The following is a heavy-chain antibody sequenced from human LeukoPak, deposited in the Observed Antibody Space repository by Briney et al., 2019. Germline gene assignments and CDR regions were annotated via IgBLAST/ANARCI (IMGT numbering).Heavy chain of an antibody. D-gene: IGHD1-14*01. CDR1: GLPFSVYP. Sequence: GGPLRLFCAPSGLPFSVYPMSCPPHAREEGLEWVSTVIGSGGNTYYADSVRGRFTISRDNSKNTLYLQINSLGAAETAVYYCARGGVYNFDYWGQGTLVTVSS. CDR2: VIGSGGNT. V-gene: IGHV3-23*01. J-gene: IGHJ4*02. CDR3: ARGGVYNFDY.